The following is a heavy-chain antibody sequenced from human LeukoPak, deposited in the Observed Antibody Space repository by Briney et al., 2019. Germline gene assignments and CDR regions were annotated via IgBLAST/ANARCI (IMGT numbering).Heavy chain of an antibody. CDR2: IYTSGST. CDR1: GGSISSYY. CDR3: ARQGYDFWSGYAYYYGMDV. V-gene: IGHV4-4*07. J-gene: IGHJ6*02. Sequence: SETLSLTCTVSGGSISSYYWSWIRQPAGKGLEWIGRIYTSGSTNYNPSLKSRVTMSVDTSKNQFSLKLSSVTAADTAVYYCARQGYDFWSGYAYYYGMDVWGQGTTVTVSS. D-gene: IGHD3-3*01.